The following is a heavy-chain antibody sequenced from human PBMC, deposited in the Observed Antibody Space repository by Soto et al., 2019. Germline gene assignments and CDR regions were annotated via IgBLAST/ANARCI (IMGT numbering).Heavy chain of an antibody. Sequence: ALTCAVSASSISRAYFWGWIRQPPGKGLEWIATIFHTGGTYYNPSLKSRVTISVDTSNNQFSLRLNSVTAADPALYFCARTWLAGGTPAEAFDIWGQGTMVTVSS. D-gene: IGHD2-15*01. V-gene: IGHV4-38-2*01. CDR1: ASSISRAYF. J-gene: IGHJ3*02. CDR3: ARTWLAGGTPAEAFDI. CDR2: IFHTGGT.